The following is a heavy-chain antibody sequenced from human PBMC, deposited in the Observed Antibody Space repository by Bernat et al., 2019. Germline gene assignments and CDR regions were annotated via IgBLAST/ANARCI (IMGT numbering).Heavy chain of an antibody. J-gene: IGHJ4*02. CDR3: AKDKYSSSSEEGFFDY. V-gene: IGHV3-9*01. CDR2: ISWNSDKI. Sequence: EVQLVESGGGLVQPERSLRLSCAASGFTFDDYAMHWVRQAPGKGLEWVSGISWNSDKIDYADSAKGRFTISRDNTKKSLYLQMNSLRVEDTALYYCAKDKYSSSSEEGFFDYWGQGTLVTVSS. D-gene: IGHD6-6*01. CDR1: GFTFDDYA.